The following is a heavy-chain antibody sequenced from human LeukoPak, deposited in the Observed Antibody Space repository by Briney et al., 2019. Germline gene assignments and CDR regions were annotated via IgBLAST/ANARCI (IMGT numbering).Heavy chain of an antibody. J-gene: IGHJ4*02. D-gene: IGHD2-2*01. CDR2: ISSSSSYI. CDR3: ASFEGVVAPAAGDDY. CDR1: GFTFSSYS. V-gene: IGHV3-21*01. Sequence: GGSLRLSCAASGFTFSSYSMNWVRQAPGKGLEWVSSISSSSSYIYYADSVKGRFTISRDNAKNSLYLQMNSLRAEDTAVYYCASFEGVVAPAAGDDYGGQGTLVTVS.